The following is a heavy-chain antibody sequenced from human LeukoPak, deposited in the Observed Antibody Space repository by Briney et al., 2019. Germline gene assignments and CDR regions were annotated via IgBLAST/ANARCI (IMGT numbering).Heavy chain of an antibody. CDR1: GYTFTSYY. J-gene: IGHJ4*02. CDR2: INPSGGST. CDR3: ARGEKSGWTAIVKFDN. V-gene: IGHV1-46*01. Sequence: ASVKVSCKASGYTFTSYYMHWVRQAPGQGLEWMGIINPSGGSTSYAQKFQGRVTMTRDMSTSTVYMELSSLRSEDTAVYYCARGEKSGWTAIVKFDNWGQGTLVSVSS. D-gene: IGHD3/OR15-3a*01.